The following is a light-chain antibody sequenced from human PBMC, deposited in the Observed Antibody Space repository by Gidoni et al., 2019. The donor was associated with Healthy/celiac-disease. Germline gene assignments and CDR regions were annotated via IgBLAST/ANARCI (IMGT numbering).Light chain of an antibody. J-gene: IGKJ2*01. CDR2: AAS. CDR1: QSISRY. V-gene: IGKV1-39*01. Sequence: DIQMTQSPASLSASVGDRVTITCRASQSISRYLPLYQQKPGKAPKLLIYAASSLQSGVPSRFSGSGSATDFTLSISSLHPEDFATYYCQQSYSTPTFGQGTKLEIK. CDR3: QQSYSTPT.